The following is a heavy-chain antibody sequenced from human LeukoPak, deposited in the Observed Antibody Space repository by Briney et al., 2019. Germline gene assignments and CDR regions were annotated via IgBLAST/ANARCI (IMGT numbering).Heavy chain of an antibody. CDR3: ARGNQQLPRSTPDY. J-gene: IGHJ4*02. D-gene: IGHD2-2*01. Sequence: GSLRLSCAVPGFPLRSSWMHWVRQAPGKGLVLVSHIKTDGSTTAYADSVKGRFTISRDNAKNTLYLQMNSLRAEDTGVYYCARGNQQLPRSTPDYWGQGTLVTVSS. CDR1: GFPLRSSW. CDR2: IKTDGSTT. V-gene: IGHV3-74*01.